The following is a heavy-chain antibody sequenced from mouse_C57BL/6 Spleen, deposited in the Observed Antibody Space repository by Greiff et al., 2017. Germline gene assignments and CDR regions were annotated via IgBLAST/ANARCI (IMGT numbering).Heavy chain of an antibody. CDR1: GFTFSNYW. D-gene: IGHD2-4*01. Sequence: EVKLVESGGGLVQPGGSMKLSCVASGFTFSNYWMNWVRQSPEKGLEWVAQIRLKSDNYATHYAESVKGRFTISRDDSKSSVYLQMNHLRAEDTGIYYCTGPSLYDYDGFAYWGQGTLVTVSA. CDR2: IRLKSDNYAT. J-gene: IGHJ3*01. V-gene: IGHV6-3*01. CDR3: TGPSLYDYDGFAY.